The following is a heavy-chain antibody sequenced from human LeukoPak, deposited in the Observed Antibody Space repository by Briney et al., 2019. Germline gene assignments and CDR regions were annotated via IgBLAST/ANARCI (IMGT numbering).Heavy chain of an antibody. V-gene: IGHV4-31*03. D-gene: IGHD3-10*01. J-gene: IGHJ4*02. CDR1: GGSISSGGYY. Sequence: SETLSLTCTVSGGSISSGGYYWSWIRQHPGKGLEWIGYIYYSGSTYYNPSLKSRVTISVDTSKNQFSPKLSSVTAADTAVYYCARGGSATAPFDYWGQGTLVTVSS. CDR3: ARGGSATAPFDY. CDR2: IYYSGST.